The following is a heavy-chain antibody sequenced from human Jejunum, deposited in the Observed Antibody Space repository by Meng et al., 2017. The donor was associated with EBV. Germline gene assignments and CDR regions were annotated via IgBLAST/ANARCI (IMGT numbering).Heavy chain of an antibody. Sequence: EVQLVESXXGLVKXGGSLRLSXSASGFTFNDAWTASGFTFTNAWMSWVRQAPGKGLEWGGRIKSKTHGEATGYAAPVKGRFTISRDDSTNTVYLQMNSLKTEDTAVYYCTTGVAWGFDFWGRGTLVTVSS. D-gene: IGHD7-27*01. CDR1: GFTFTNAW. CDR3: TTGVAWGFDF. CDR2: IKSKTHGEAT. V-gene: IGHV3-15*01. J-gene: IGHJ4*02.